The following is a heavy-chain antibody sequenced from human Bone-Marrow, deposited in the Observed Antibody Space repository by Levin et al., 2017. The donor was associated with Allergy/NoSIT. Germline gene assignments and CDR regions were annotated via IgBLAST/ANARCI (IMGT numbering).Heavy chain of an antibody. V-gene: IGHV3-30*18. J-gene: IGHJ3*02. CDR3: AKDRGSSWYDLDAFDI. D-gene: IGHD6-13*01. CDR1: GFTFSDYA. CDR2: ISDEGSNK. Sequence: GGSLRLSCAASGFTFSDYAIHWVRQAPGKGLEWVTIISDEGSNKYYAPSVKGRFTISRDNSKNTVYLEMNSLGPEDTAMYFCAKDRGSSWYDLDAFDIWGQGTMVTVSS.